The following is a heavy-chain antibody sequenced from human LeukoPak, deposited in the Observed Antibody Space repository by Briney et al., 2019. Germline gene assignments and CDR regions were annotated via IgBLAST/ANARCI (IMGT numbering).Heavy chain of an antibody. CDR1: GYTFTSYA. V-gene: IGHV7-4-1*02. CDR2: INTNTGNP. J-gene: IGHJ4*02. Sequence: GASVKVSCKASGYTFTSYAMNWVRQAPGQGLEWMGWINTNTGNPTYAQGFTGRFVFSLDTSVSTAYLQISSLKAEDTAVYYCATSSSSWSSLATDHWGQGTLVTVSS. CDR3: ATSSSSWSSLATDH. D-gene: IGHD6-13*01.